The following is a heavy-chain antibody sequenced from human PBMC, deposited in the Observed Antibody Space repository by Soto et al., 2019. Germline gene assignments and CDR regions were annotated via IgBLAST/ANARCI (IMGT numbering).Heavy chain of an antibody. CDR3: ARGLATLPVFAFDI. V-gene: IGHV2-5*01. Sequence: EXGPALVNRTHTLTLTCTLSGISLSTSVVGLGWIRQTPGKALEWLALVYWNDDKPYSPSMKSRLTITKDTSKNQATLTMNNMDPVDTATYYCARGLATLPVFAFDIWGQGTVVTV. D-gene: IGHD1-1*01. CDR2: VYWNDDK. J-gene: IGHJ3*02. CDR1: GISLSTSVVG.